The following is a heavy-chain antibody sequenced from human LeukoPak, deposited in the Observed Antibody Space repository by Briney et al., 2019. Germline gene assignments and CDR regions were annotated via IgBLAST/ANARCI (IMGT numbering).Heavy chain of an antibody. D-gene: IGHD2-21*01. CDR1: GFTFSSYW. CDR2: INTDGSSA. J-gene: IGHJ4*02. Sequence: PGGSLRLSCAASGFTFSSYWMHWARQAPGKGLVWVSRINTDGSSASYAGSVKGRFTISRDDAKNTLYLQMSSLRAEDTAVYYCARGDYYSFYYWGQGTLVTVSS. CDR3: ARGDYYSFYY. V-gene: IGHV3-74*01.